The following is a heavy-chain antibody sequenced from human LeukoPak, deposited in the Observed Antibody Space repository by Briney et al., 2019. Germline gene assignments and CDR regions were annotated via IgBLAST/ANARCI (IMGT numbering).Heavy chain of an antibody. CDR2: ISYTGNT. V-gene: IGHV4-59*11. J-gene: IGHJ5*02. CDR1: GGYTGSHY. D-gene: IGHD2-8*01. CDR3: ARDSVYATNYFDP. Sequence: SETLSLTCTVSGGYTGSHYWSWIRQPPGKGLEWIGYISYTGNTNYNPSLKSRVTMSVDMSKNLFSLKLRSVTAADTAVYYCARDSVYATNYFDPWGQGALVTVSS.